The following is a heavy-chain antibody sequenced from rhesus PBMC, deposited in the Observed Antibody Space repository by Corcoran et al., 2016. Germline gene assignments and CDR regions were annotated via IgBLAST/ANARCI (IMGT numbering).Heavy chain of an antibody. CDR2: INSGGGST. D-gene: IGHD4-35*01. CDR1: GFTFSSYG. J-gene: IGHJ4*01. V-gene: IGHV3S5*01. Sequence: EVQLVETGGGLVQPGGSLKLSCAASGFTFSSYGMSWVRQAPGKGLEWVSAINSGGGSTYYPDPVKGRFTISRDNSKNTRSLQRNSLRAEDTAVYYCAKDEDYGNLLYWGQGVLVTVSS. CDR3: AKDEDYGNLLY.